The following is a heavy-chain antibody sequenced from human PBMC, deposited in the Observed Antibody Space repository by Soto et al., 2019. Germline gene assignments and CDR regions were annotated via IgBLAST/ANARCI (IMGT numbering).Heavy chain of an antibody. V-gene: IGHV4-39*01. CDR2: IYHTGNA. CDR1: GDSISNSRFY. D-gene: IGHD3-22*01. J-gene: IGHJ5*01. CDR3: ARDFFDSSDYTTNWFDP. Sequence: SETLSLTCSVSGDSISNSRFYWAWIRQPPGEGLEWIGSIYHTGNAYYNPSLKSRVTISVDTSKNQFSLKLTSVTAADAALYYCARDFFDSSDYTTNWFDPWGQGTMVTVSS.